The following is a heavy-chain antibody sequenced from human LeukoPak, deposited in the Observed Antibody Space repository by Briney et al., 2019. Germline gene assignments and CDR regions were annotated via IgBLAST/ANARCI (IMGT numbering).Heavy chain of an antibody. CDR2: ISYDGSYN. CDR3: AKVIRSGTYLFDY. V-gene: IGHV3-30*18. Sequence: GGSLRLSCAASGFTFSDYGMHWVRQAQGKGLEWVAFISYDGSYNYYADSVKDRFTISRDNPKNTLYLQMNSLRAEDTAVYYCAKVIRSGTYLFDYWGQGTLVTVSS. J-gene: IGHJ4*02. D-gene: IGHD3-10*01. CDR1: GFTFSDYG.